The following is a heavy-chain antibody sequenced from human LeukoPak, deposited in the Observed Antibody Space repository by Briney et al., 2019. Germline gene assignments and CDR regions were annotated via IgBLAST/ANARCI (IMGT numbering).Heavy chain of an antibody. CDR2: INPNTTGT. CDR1: GYTFTGYN. Sequence: ASVTVSSKASGYTFTGYNMHCVRQAPRHGLECMGWINPNTTGTNYAQKFEGRVTMTRDTSISTAYMELSRLRSDDTAVYYCAKGAPVLRWFDPWGQGTLVTVSS. V-gene: IGHV1-2*02. D-gene: IGHD1-14*01. J-gene: IGHJ5*02. CDR3: AKGAPVLRWFDP.